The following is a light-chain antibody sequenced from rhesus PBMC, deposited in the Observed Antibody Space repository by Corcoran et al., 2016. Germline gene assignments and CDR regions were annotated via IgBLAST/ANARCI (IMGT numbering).Light chain of an antibody. V-gene: IGLV2-23*01. CDR2: EGT. CDR1: FDDVGGYDY. CDR3: GSYAGSNTFV. Sequence: QAALTQPPSVSGSPGHSVTISCTGTFDDVGGYDYVSWFQQHPGTAPKLLIYEGTKRPSGVSARFSGSRSGNTASLTIPGLQTEDETDYYCGSYAGSNTFVFGGGTRVTVL. J-gene: IGLJ1*01.